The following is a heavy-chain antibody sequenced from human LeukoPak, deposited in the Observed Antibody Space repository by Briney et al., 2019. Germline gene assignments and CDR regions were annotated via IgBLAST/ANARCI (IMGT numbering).Heavy chain of an antibody. D-gene: IGHD6-13*01. J-gene: IGHJ5*02. CDR1: GGSIRSYY. CDR3: ARGVAAPGTGGLSWFDP. Sequence: SETLSLTCTVSGGSIRSYYWRWIRQPPGKGLEWIGYIYSSGSTNYNPSLKSRVTISLDTSKNQFSLKLSFVTAADTAVYYCARGVAAPGTGGLSWFDPWGQGTLVTVSS. CDR2: IYSSGST. V-gene: IGHV4-59*01.